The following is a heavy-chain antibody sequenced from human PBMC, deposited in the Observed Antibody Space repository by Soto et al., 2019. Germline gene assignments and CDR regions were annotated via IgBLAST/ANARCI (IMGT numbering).Heavy chain of an antibody. CDR2: IKQYGRET. Sequence: EVQLVESGGGLVQPGGSLRLSCAASGFTFSSYWMSWVRQAPGKALECVANIKQYGRETYYVDSVKGRFTISRDNANSALYLQMDSLGAEDTAVYYCARGTSHYNYVHVWYWGQGTHVIVSS. CDR3: ARGTSHYNYVHVWY. D-gene: IGHD3-16*01. CDR1: GFTFSSYW. V-gene: IGHV3-7*03. J-gene: IGHJ4*02.